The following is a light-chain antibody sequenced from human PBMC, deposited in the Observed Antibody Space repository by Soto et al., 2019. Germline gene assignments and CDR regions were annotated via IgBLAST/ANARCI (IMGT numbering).Light chain of an antibody. Sequence: DIQMTQSPSTLSASXGDRVTITCRASQSISSWLAWYQQKPGKAPKLLIYKASSLESGVPSRFSGSGSGTEFTLTISSLQPDDFATYYCQQYNSYWTFGQGTKVDIK. CDR1: QSISSW. V-gene: IGKV1-5*03. J-gene: IGKJ1*01. CDR2: KAS. CDR3: QQYNSYWT.